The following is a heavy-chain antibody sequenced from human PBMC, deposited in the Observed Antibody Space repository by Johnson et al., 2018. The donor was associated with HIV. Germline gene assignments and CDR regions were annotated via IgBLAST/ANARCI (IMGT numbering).Heavy chain of an antibody. Sequence: QVQLVESGGGLVQPGRSLRLSCPASRFTFSSYGLHWVRPAPGQGLEWVAVISYYGSNNYYADSVRGRFTISRDNSKNTLYLQMNSLRAEDTAVYYCAKSWHSGSLYDAFHIWGQGTMVTGSS. D-gene: IGHD1-26*01. V-gene: IGHV3-30*18. CDR1: RFTFSSYG. CDR2: ISYYGSNN. CDR3: AKSWHSGSLYDAFHI. J-gene: IGHJ3*02.